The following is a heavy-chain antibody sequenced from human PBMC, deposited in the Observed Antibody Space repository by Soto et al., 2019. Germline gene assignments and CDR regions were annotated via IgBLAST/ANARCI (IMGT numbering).Heavy chain of an antibody. V-gene: IGHV1-3*01. CDR2: INAGNGNT. CDR3: ARGGDIVVVPAAPDAFDI. D-gene: IGHD2-2*01. J-gene: IGHJ3*02. CDR1: GYTFTGYA. Sequence: ASVKVSCKASGYTFTGYAMHWVRQAPGQRLEWMGWINAGNGNTKYSQKFQGRVTITRDTSASTAYMELSSLRSEDTAVYYCARGGDIVVVPAAPDAFDIWGQGTMVTVSS.